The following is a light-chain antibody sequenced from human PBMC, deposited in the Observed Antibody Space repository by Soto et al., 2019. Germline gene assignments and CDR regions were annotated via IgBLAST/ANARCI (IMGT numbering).Light chain of an antibody. J-gene: IGKJ4*01. CDR2: AAS. CDR1: QGISNY. Sequence: DIQMTQSPSSLSASVGDRVTITCRASQGISNYLAWYQQKPGKVPKLLIYAASTLQSGVPSRFSGSGSGTYFTLTISSLQPEDVATSYCQKYNSAPPLTFGGGTKVEIK. V-gene: IGKV1-27*01. CDR3: QKYNSAPPLT.